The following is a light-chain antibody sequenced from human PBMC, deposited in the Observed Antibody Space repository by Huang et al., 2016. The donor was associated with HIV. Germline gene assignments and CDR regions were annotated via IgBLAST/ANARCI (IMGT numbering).Light chain of an antibody. Sequence: EIVLTQSPATLSLSPGERATLSCRATQSGSGYLAWYQQKPGQALRLLIYDTSNRATGIPARFSGSGSGTDFTLTISSLEPEDFAVYYCQQRSNWLFTFGPGTKVDIK. J-gene: IGKJ3*01. V-gene: IGKV3-11*01. CDR2: DTS. CDR3: QQRSNWLFT. CDR1: QSGSGY.